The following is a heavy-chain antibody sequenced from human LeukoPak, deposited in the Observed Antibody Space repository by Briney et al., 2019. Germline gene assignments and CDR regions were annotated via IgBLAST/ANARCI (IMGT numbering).Heavy chain of an antibody. Sequence: GGSLRFSCTASGFTFTNAWMSWARQPPGEGLEWVGRHKSKTDGGTKDLAAHVKGRFTISRDDSINTLFLQMNSLKTEDTAVYYCSRYCSGTSCYAGWFSRGQGTLVTVSS. V-gene: IGHV3-15*01. CDR1: GFTFTNAW. J-gene: IGHJ4*02. CDR2: HKSKTDGGTK. D-gene: IGHD2-2*01. CDR3: SRYCSGTSCYAGWFS.